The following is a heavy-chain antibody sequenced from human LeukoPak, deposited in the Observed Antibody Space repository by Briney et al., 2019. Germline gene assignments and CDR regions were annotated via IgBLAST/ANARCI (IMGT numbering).Heavy chain of an antibody. J-gene: IGHJ5*02. CDR2: INPSGGST. CDR3: ARGTYDSGSYYGHWFDP. D-gene: IGHD3-10*01. CDR1: GYTFTSYY. V-gene: IGHV1-46*01. Sequence: ASVKVSCKASGYTFTSYYMHWVRQAPGQGLEWMGIINPSGGSTSYAQKFQGRVTMTRDTSTSTVYMELSSLRSEDTAVYYCARGTYDSGSYYGHWFDPWGQGTLVTVSS.